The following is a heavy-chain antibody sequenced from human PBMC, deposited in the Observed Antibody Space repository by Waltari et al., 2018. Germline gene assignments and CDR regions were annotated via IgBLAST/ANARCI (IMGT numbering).Heavy chain of an antibody. Sequence: QVQLVQSGAEVKKPGSSVKVSCKASGGTFSSYAISWVQQAPGQGLEWMGGIIPIFGTANYAQKFQGRVTITTDESTSTAYMELSSLRSEDTAVYYCARRGRSYYGMDVWGQGTTVTVSS. CDR3: ARRGRSYYGMDV. CDR2: IIPIFGTA. J-gene: IGHJ6*02. V-gene: IGHV1-69*05. CDR1: GGTFSSYA.